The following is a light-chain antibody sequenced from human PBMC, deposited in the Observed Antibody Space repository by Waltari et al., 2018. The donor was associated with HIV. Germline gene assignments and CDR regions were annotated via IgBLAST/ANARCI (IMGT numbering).Light chain of an antibody. Sequence: SSELTQDPAVSVALGQTVRITCQGDSLRSYYASWYQQKPGQAPVLVIYGKNNRPPGIPDRFPGSSSGNTASLTITGAQAEDEADYYCNSRDSSGNHPYVVFGGGTKLTVL. CDR2: GKN. CDR1: SLRSYY. V-gene: IGLV3-19*01. J-gene: IGLJ2*01. CDR3: NSRDSSGNHPYVV.